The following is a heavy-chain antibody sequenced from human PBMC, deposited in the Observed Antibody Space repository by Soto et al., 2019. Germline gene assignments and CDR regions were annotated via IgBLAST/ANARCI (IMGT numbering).Heavy chain of an antibody. D-gene: IGHD3-10*01. CDR1: GFIFRNYG. V-gene: IGHV3-30*03. J-gene: IGHJ6*02. Sequence: GGSLRLSCAASGFIFRNYGLHWVRQAPGKGLDWVAVISYDGHSQFYADSVKGRCTISRDNSRDTLYLQLNSLRREDTAVYYCARAGGITLVRGVVRDYYGMDVWGQGTTVTVSS. CDR2: ISYDGHSQ. CDR3: ARAGGITLVRGVVRDYYGMDV.